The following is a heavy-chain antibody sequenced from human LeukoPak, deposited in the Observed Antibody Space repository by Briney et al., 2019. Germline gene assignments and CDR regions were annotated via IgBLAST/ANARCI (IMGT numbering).Heavy chain of an antibody. CDR2: IIPIFGTA. CDR3: ARSLGPKADDSSGHYLN. J-gene: IGHJ4*02. CDR1: GGTFSSYA. V-gene: IGHV1-69*13. D-gene: IGHD3-22*01. Sequence: ASVKVSCKASGGTFSSYAISWVRRAPGQGLEWMGGIIPIFGTANYAQKFQGRVTITADESTSTAYMELSSLRSEDTAVYYCARSLGPKADDSSGHYLNWGQGTLVTVSS.